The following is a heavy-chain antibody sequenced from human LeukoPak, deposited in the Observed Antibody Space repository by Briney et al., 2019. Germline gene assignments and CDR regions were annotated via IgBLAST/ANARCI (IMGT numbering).Heavy chain of an antibody. Sequence: GGSLRLPCAASGFTFSSYGMHWVRQAPGKGLEWVAVIWYDGSNKYYADSVKGRFTISRDNSKNTLYLQMNSLRAEDTAVYYCAREGSYFDWLSNYGMDVWGQGTTVTVSS. CDR2: IWYDGSNK. V-gene: IGHV3-33*01. CDR3: AREGSYFDWLSNYGMDV. D-gene: IGHD3-9*01. J-gene: IGHJ6*02. CDR1: GFTFSSYG.